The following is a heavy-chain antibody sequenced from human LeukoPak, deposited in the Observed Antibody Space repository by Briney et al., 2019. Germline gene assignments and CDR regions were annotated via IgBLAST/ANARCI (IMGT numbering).Heavy chain of an antibody. V-gene: IGHV1-69*02. CDR2: IIPILGIA. J-gene: IGHJ4*02. Sequence: APVKVSCKASGGTFSSYTISWVRQAPGQGLEWMGRIIPILGIANYAQKFQGRVTITADKSTSTAYMELSSLRSEDTAVYYCASPSGGGVGATSDYWGQGTLVTVSS. CDR3: ASPSGGGVGATSDY. D-gene: IGHD1-26*01. CDR1: GGTFSSYT.